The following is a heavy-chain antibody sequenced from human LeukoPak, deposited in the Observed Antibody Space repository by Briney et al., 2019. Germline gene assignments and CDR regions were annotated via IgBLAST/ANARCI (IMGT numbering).Heavy chain of an antibody. D-gene: IGHD6-19*01. CDR1: GGSISSYY. J-gene: IGHJ2*01. CDR3: VSLAVAGWYFDL. V-gene: IGHV4-4*07. Sequence: SETLSLTCMVSGGSISSYYWGWIRQPAGKGLEWIGRIYTSGSTNYNPSLKSRVTMSVDTSKNQFSLKLSSVTAADTAVYYCVSLAVAGWYFDLWGRGTLVTVSS. CDR2: IYTSGST.